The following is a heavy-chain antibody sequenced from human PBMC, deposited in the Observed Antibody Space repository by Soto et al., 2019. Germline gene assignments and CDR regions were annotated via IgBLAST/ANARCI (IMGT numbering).Heavy chain of an antibody. Sequence: QVQLQESGPGLVKPSQTLSLTCTASGGSISSGGYYWSWIRQHPGKGLEWIGYIYYSGSTYYNPSLKSRVTISVDTSKNQFSLKLSSVTAADTAVYYCARSSSSGYYLFDYWGQGTLVTVSS. CDR1: GGSISSGGYY. J-gene: IGHJ4*02. D-gene: IGHD3-22*01. CDR2: IYYSGST. CDR3: ARSSSSGYYLFDY. V-gene: IGHV4-31*03.